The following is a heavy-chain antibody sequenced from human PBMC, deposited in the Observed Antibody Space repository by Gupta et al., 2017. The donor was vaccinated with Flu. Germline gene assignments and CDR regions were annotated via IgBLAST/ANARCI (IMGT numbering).Heavy chain of an antibody. V-gene: IGHV1-46*01. CDR3: ARVLCRSGSCANLDRDCLDP. D-gene: IGHD5-12*01. CDR2: INPIDGTT. J-gene: IGHJ5*02. CDR1: GYTFTNHY. Sequence: QVQLVQSGVEVKNPGASAKVSCKTSGYTFTNHYIHWVRQAPGQGLQWVGMINPIDGTTFYAQNFQGRVTMTRDTSTGTVYMELSGLTSDDTAMYYCARVLCRSGSCANLDRDCLDPWGQGTLVSVSS.